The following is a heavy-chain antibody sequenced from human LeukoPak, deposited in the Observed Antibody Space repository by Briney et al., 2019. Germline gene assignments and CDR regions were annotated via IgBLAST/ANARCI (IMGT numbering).Heavy chain of an antibody. CDR3: AKEDVVVVVAATLGDY. V-gene: IGHV3-23*01. J-gene: IGHJ4*02. Sequence: GESLRLSCAASGFTFSSYAMSWVRQAPGKGLEWVSAISGRGGSTYYADSVKGRFTISRDNSKNTLYLQMNSLRAEDTAVYYCAKEDVVVVVAATLGDYWGQGTLVTVSS. CDR1: GFTFSSYA. CDR2: ISGRGGST. D-gene: IGHD2-15*01.